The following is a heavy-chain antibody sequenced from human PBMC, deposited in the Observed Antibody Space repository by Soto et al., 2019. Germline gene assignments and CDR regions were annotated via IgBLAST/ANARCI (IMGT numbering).Heavy chain of an antibody. CDR2: ISYDGTNK. J-gene: IGHJ4*02. Sequence: MDGVRQTPSKGLEWVAFISYDGTNKYYTDSVRGRFTISRDDSKNTLYLQMNSLRPEDTAVYYCARVSHHGTHSGYGGDLDSWGQGTLVTVYS. D-gene: IGHD5-12*01. CDR3: ARVSHHGTHSGYGGDLDS. V-gene: IGHV3-30*03.